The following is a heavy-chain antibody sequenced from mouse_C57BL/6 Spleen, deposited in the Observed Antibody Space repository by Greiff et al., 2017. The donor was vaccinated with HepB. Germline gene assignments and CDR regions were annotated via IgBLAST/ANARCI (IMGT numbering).Heavy chain of an antibody. V-gene: IGHV1-59*01. J-gene: IGHJ3*01. CDR2: IDPSDSYT. CDR1: GYTFTSYW. D-gene: IGHD2-5*01. Sequence: QVQLQQPGAELVRPGTSVKLSCKASGYTFTSYWMHWVKQRPGQGLEWIGVIDPSDSYTNYNQKFKGKATLTVDTSSSTAYMQLSSLTSEDSAVYYCASYSNYVGPAWFAYWGQGTLVTVSA. CDR3: ASYSNYVGPAWFAY.